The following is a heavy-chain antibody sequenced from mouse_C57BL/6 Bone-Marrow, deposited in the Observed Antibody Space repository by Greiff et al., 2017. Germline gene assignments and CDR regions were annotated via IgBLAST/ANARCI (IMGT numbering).Heavy chain of an antibody. Sequence: QVQLQQSGAELARPGASVKLSCKASGYTFTSYGISWVKQRTGQGLEWIGEIYPRSGNTYYNEKFKGKATLTADKSSSTAYMELRSLTSEDSAVYFCAMGLTTVVATGNWYFDVWGTGTTVTVSS. CDR1: GYTFTSYG. J-gene: IGHJ1*03. CDR3: AMGLTTVVATGNWYFDV. V-gene: IGHV1-81*01. D-gene: IGHD1-1*01. CDR2: IYPRSGNT.